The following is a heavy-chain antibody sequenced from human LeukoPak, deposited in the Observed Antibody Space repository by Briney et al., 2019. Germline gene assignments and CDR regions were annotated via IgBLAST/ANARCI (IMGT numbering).Heavy chain of an antibody. Sequence: SETLSLTCTVSGGSISDNSYYWGWIRQPPGKALEWVGSFYYSGATYYNPSLKSRVTISADTSKNQFSLKFSSVTAADTAVYYCARQTGSGLFILPGGQGTLVTVSS. V-gene: IGHV4-39*01. CDR1: GGSISDNSYY. J-gene: IGHJ4*02. CDR3: ARQTGSGLFILP. D-gene: IGHD3/OR15-3a*01. CDR2: FYYSGAT.